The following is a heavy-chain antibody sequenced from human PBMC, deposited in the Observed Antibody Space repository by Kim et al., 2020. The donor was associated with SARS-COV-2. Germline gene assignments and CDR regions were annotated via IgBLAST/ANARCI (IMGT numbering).Heavy chain of an antibody. J-gene: IGHJ4*02. D-gene: IGHD3-10*01. V-gene: IGHV3-30*04. Sequence: GGSLRLSCAASGFTFSSYAMHWVRQAPGKGLEWVAVISYDGSNKYYADSVKGRFTISRDNSKNTLYLQMNSLRAEDTAVYYCHRGTLDYWGQGTLVTVSS. CDR3: HRGTLDY. CDR2: ISYDGSNK. CDR1: GFTFSSYA.